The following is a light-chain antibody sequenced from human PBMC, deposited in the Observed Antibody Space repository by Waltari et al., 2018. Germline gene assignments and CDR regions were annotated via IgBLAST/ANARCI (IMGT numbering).Light chain of an antibody. CDR3: LKYYTAPWT. CDR1: QGISDS. Sequence: DIQMTQSPSSLSASVGDRVPITCRASQGISDSLAWYQQKPGKVPKLLIYAASTLQSGVPSRFSGSGSGADFTLTISSLQPEDVATYYCLKYYTAPWTFGQGTKVEIK. J-gene: IGKJ1*01. CDR2: AAS. V-gene: IGKV1-27*01.